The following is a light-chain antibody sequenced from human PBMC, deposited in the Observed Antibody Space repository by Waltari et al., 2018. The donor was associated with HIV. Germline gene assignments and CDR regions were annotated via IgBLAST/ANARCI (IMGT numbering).Light chain of an antibody. CDR3: CSYAGGYTLV. CDR2: DVT. J-gene: IGLJ2*01. V-gene: IGLV2-11*01. Sequence: QSTLTQPRSVSGSPGQSVTISCTGTSSDVGRYDYVSWYQPHPGKAPNLLIYDVTTPPSWVPDRFSGSKSGNTASLTISGLQAGDESDFYCCSYAGGYTLVFGGGTKLTVL. CDR1: SSDVGRYDY.